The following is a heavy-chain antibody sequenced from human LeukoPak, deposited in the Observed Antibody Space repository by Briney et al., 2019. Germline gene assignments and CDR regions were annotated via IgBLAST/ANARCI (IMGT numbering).Heavy chain of an antibody. J-gene: IGHJ4*02. Sequence: GGSLRLSCAASGFTFSSHSMNWVRQAPGKGLEWVSSISSSSSYIYYADSVKGRFTISRDNAKNSLYLQMNSLRAEDTAVYYCARDSHYDNHPDYWGQGTLVTVSS. CDR2: ISSSSSYI. CDR1: GFTFSSHS. V-gene: IGHV3-21*01. CDR3: ARDSHYDNHPDY. D-gene: IGHD3-22*01.